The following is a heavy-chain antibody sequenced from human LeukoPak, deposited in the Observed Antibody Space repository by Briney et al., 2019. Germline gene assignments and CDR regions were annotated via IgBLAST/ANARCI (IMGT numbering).Heavy chain of an antibody. CDR2: ISSSSSYI. D-gene: IGHD1-26*01. Sequence: GGSLRLSCAASGFTFSSYSMNWVRQASGKGLEWVSSISSSSSYIYYADSVKGRFTISRDNAKNSLYLQMNSLRAEDTAVYYCARGSEWELLSCDYWGQGTVVTVSS. V-gene: IGHV3-21*01. CDR1: GFTFSSYS. CDR3: ARGSEWELLSCDY. J-gene: IGHJ4*02.